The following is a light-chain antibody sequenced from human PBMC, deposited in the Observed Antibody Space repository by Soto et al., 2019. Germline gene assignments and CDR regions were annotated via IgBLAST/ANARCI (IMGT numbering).Light chain of an antibody. J-gene: IGKJ4*02. CDR1: HNINEN. CDR3: QLYNDWPHAT. Sequence: VMTQSPATLSLPAGEMATLSCRASHNINENLAWYQQKPGPAPRLIMFRTSTRATGFPPWSSGGWSGTELNLTVSSLQSEDFGIYYCQLYNDWPHATFGGGTRVEIK. V-gene: IGKV3-15*01. CDR2: RTS.